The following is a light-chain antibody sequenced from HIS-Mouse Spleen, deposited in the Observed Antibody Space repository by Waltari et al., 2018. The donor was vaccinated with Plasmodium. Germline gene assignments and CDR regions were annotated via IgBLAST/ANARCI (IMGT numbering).Light chain of an antibody. CDR2: EVS. Sequence: QSALTQPPSASGSPGPSVTISCTGTSSDVGGYNYVSWYQQPPGKAPKLMIYEVSNRPAGVPGRFSGTKSGNTASLTVAGLQAEDEADYYCSSYAGSNNLVFGGGTKLTVL. CDR3: SSYAGSNNLV. CDR1: SSDVGGYNY. J-gene: IGLJ2*01. V-gene: IGLV2-8*01.